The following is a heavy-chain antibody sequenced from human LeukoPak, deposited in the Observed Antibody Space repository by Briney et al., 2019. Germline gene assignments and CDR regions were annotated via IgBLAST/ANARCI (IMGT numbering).Heavy chain of an antibody. CDR3: AGPKWSSSMFFQH. CDR2: ISYDGSNK. V-gene: IGHV3-30-3*01. D-gene: IGHD6-6*01. J-gene: IGHJ1*01. Sequence: GGSLRLSCAASGFTFSSYAMHWVRQAPGKGLEWVAVISYDGSNKYYADSVKGRFTISRDNSKNTLYLQMNSLRAEDTAVYYCAGPKWSSSMFFQHWGQGTLVTVSS. CDR1: GFTFSSYA.